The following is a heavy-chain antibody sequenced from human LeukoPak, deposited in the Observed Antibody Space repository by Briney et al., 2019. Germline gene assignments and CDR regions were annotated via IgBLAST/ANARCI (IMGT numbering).Heavy chain of an antibody. D-gene: IGHD3-22*01. V-gene: IGHV3-30*03. CDR3: ATTAAGFDSRGYSTSFVDY. Sequence: GRSLRLSCAASGFTFSSYGMHWVRQAPGKGLEWVAVISYDGSNKYYADSVKGRFTISRDNSKNTLYLQMNSLRAEDTAVYYCATTAAGFDSRGYSTSFVDYRGQGTLVTVSS. CDR1: GFTFSSYG. CDR2: ISYDGSNK. J-gene: IGHJ4*02.